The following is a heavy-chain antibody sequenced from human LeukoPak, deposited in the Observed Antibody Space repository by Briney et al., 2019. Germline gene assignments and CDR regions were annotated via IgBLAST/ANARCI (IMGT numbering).Heavy chain of an antibody. CDR2: IYHSGST. CDR1: GYSISSGYY. V-gene: IGHV4-38-2*02. Sequence: SETLSLTCTVSGYSISSGYYWGWIRQPPGKGLEWIGSIYHSGSTYYNPSLKSRVTISVDTSKNQFSLKLSSVTAADTAVYYCARLGYGSGSYYTMVPTTLDYWGQGTLVTVSS. CDR3: ARLGYGSGSYYTMVPTTLDY. D-gene: IGHD3-10*01. J-gene: IGHJ4*02.